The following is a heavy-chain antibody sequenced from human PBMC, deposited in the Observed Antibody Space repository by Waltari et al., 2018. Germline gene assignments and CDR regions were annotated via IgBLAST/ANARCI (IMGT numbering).Heavy chain of an antibody. V-gene: IGHV4-39*01. Sequence: QLPLLESDPRLVRLSETLSRIRAVSVVSLTRTSHHWAWIRQSPGQGLEWIGTVSYSGTTYISPSLKSRVSVSRDTSKNQVSLILGSVTAADMAVYYCATYIGASVGTAAFDVWGQGTMVTVSS. D-gene: IGHD5-12*01. CDR3: ATYIGASVGTAAFDV. CDR2: VSYSGTT. CDR1: VVSLTRTSHH. J-gene: IGHJ3*01.